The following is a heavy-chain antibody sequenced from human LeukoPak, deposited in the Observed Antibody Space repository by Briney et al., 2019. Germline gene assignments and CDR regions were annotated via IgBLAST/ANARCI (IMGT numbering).Heavy chain of an antibody. CDR1: GGSISSSSYY. CDR3: ARGLLYSGYDWYYFDY. V-gene: IGHV4-39*07. D-gene: IGHD5-12*01. J-gene: IGHJ4*02. Sequence: SETLSLTCTVSGGSISSSSYYWGWIRQPPGKGLEWIGSIYYSGSTYYNPSLKSRVTISVDTSKNQFSLKLSSVTAAVTAVYYCARGLLYSGYDWYYFDYWGQGTLVTVSS. CDR2: IYYSGST.